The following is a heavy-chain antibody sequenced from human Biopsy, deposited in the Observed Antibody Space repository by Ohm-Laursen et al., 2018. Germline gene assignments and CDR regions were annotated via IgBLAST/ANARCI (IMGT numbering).Heavy chain of an antibody. CDR1: EGTFSNYG. V-gene: IGHV1-69*06. Sequence: SVKVSCKAPEGTFSNYGVNWVRQAPGQGPEWLGGNIPILGTGNYAQKFQDRVTVAADTSTSTATMELRSLRSDDTAVYYCATKLTGYFHHWGQGTLVIVSS. CDR2: NIPILGTG. J-gene: IGHJ1*01. D-gene: IGHD3-9*01. CDR3: ATKLTGYFHH.